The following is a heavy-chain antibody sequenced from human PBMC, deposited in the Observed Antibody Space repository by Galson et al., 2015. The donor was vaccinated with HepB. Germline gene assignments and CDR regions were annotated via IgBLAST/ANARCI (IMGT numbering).Heavy chain of an antibody. CDR3: ARVGMRDYGDYEAIFDY. CDR1: GFTFSDYY. D-gene: IGHD4-17*01. J-gene: IGHJ4*02. V-gene: IGHV3-11*05. Sequence: SLRLSCPASGFTFSDYYMSWIRQAPGKGLEWVSYISSSSSYTNYADSVKGRFTISRDNAKNSVYLQMNSLRAEDTAVYYCARVGMRDYGDYEAIFDYWGQGTLVTVSS. CDR2: ISSSSSYT.